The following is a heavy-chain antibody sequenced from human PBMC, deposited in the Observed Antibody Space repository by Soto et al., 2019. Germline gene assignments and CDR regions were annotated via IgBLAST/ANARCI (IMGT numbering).Heavy chain of an antibody. J-gene: IGHJ5*02. CDR1: AGASSPYY. CDR3: ARGGEKYCSSTSCYARRNWFDP. Sequence: SETLSVTWAVSAGASSPYYWPGIRQPPGKGMELIGEINHSGGTNCNPSIKSRVTISVDTSKNQFSLKLSSVTAADAAVYYCARGGEKYCSSTSCYARRNWFDPWGQGTLVTVS. D-gene: IGHD2-2*01. CDR2: INHSGGT. V-gene: IGHV4-34*01.